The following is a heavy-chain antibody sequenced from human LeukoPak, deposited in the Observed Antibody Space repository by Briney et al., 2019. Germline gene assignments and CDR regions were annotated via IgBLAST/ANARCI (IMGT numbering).Heavy chain of an antibody. Sequence: ASVKVSCKASGYTFTGYGISWVRQAPGQGLEWMGWISAYNGNTNYAQKLQGRVTMTTDTSTSTAYMELRSLRSDDTAVYYCARDGEYGSGSYYTEFDYWGQGTLVTVSS. CDR1: GYTFTGYG. V-gene: IGHV1-18*01. J-gene: IGHJ4*02. CDR2: ISAYNGNT. CDR3: ARDGEYGSGSYYTEFDY. D-gene: IGHD3-10*01.